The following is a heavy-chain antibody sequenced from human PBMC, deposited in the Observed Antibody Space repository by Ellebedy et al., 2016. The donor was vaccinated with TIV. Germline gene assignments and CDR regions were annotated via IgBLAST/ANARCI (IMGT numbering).Heavy chain of an antibody. CDR1: GYTFTNYY. J-gene: IGHJ6*02. V-gene: IGHV1-46*01. D-gene: IGHD6-6*01. Sequence: AASVKVSCKASGYTFTNYYMHWVRQAPGQGLEWMGIIEPSGGTTIYVQKFLGRVTMTRDTSRIQVNMELSSLRSEDTAVYYCAREDLLSSSSSDHYGMDVWGQGTTVTVSS. CDR2: IEPSGGTT. CDR3: AREDLLSSSSSDHYGMDV.